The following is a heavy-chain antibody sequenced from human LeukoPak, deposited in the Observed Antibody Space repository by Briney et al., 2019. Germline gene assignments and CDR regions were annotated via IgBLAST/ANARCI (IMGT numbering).Heavy chain of an antibody. CDR2: ISSDGSTI. CDR3: AREDYGDAFAY. D-gene: IGHD4-17*01. V-gene: IGHV3-48*01. Sequence: PGGSLRLSCAASGFTFSSYTMNWVRQAPGKGLEWVSYISSDGSTIYYADSTKGRFTISRDNAKNSLYLQMNSLRAEDTAVYYCAREDYGDAFAYWGQGTLVTVSS. CDR1: GFTFSSYT. J-gene: IGHJ4*02.